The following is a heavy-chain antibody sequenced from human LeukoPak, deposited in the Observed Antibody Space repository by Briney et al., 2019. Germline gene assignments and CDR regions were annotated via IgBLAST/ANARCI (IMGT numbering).Heavy chain of an antibody. J-gene: IGHJ4*02. CDR1: GFTFSSYE. Sequence: GGSLRLSCAASGFTFSSYEMNRVRQAPGKGLERVSYISSGSTIYNADSVKGRFTISRDNAKNSLYLQMNSLRAEDTAVYYCARERGYSGYDYFIDSPSDYWGQGTLVTVSS. CDR2: ISSGSTI. V-gene: IGHV3-48*03. CDR3: ARERGYSGYDYFIDSPSDY. D-gene: IGHD5-12*01.